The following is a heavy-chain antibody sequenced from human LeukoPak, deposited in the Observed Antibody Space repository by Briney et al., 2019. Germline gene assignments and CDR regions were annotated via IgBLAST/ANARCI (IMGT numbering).Heavy chain of an antibody. V-gene: IGHV1-2*02. CDR1: GYTFTSYG. CDR3: ARVDGDS. J-gene: IGHJ4*02. D-gene: IGHD3/OR15-3a*01. CDR2: INPNSGGT. Sequence: GASVKASCKASGYTFTSYGISWVRQAPGQGLEWMGWINPNSGGTNYAQKFQGRVTMTRDTSISTAYMELSRLRSDDTAVYYCARVDGDSWGQGTLVTVSS.